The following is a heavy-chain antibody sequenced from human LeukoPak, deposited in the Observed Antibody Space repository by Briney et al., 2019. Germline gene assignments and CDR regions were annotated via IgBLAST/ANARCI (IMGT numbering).Heavy chain of an antibody. Sequence: SEILSLXCTVSGVSTTNGIYYWAWIRQPPGKGLEWIGSVHNVGSTYYNLSLRSRVTMSIDTSKNQFSLRLNSVTAADTAVYYCARHAEYNSGWHFYLDHWGQGILVTVSS. D-gene: IGHD6-19*01. J-gene: IGHJ4*02. CDR1: GVSTTNGIYY. CDR3: ARHAEYNSGWHFYLDH. V-gene: IGHV4-39*01. CDR2: VHNVGST.